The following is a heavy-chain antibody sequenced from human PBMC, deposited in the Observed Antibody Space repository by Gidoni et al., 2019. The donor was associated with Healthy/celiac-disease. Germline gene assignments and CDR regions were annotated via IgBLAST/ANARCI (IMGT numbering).Heavy chain of an antibody. J-gene: IGHJ6*04. V-gene: IGHV4-34*01. CDR2: INHSGST. D-gene: IGHD3-10*01. CDR3: ARLGITMVQGVIKKGYHYYGMDV. Sequence: WIGEINHSGSTNYNPSLKSRVTISVDTSKNQFSLKLSSVTAADTAVYYCARLGITMVQGVIKKGYHYYGMDVWGKGTTVTVSS.